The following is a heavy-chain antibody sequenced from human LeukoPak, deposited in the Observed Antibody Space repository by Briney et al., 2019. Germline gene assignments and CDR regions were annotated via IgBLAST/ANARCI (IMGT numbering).Heavy chain of an antibody. CDR1: GFTFSSYW. Sequence: GGSLRLSCAASGFTFSSYWMHWVRQAPGKGLVWVSRINSDGSSTSYADFVKGRFTISRDNAKNTLYLQMNSLRAEDTAVYCCARDGVGATIDYWGQGTLVTVSS. CDR2: INSDGSST. J-gene: IGHJ4*02. CDR3: ARDGVGATIDY. V-gene: IGHV3-74*01. D-gene: IGHD1-26*01.